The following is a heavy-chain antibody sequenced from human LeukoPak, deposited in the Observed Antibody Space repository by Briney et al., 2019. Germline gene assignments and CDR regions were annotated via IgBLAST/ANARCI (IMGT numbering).Heavy chain of an antibody. J-gene: IGHJ3*02. Sequence: ASVKVSCKASGYTFTGYYMHWVRQAPGQGLEWMGWINPNSGGTSYAQKFQGRVTMTRDTSTSTVYMELSSLRSEDTAVYYCARTRNSSGYRGAFDIWGQGTMVTVSS. CDR2: INPNSGGT. CDR3: ARTRNSSGYRGAFDI. V-gene: IGHV1-2*02. D-gene: IGHD3-22*01. CDR1: GYTFTGYY.